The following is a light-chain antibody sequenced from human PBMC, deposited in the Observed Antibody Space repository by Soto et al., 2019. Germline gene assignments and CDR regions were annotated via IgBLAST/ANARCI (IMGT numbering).Light chain of an antibody. J-gene: IGLJ1*01. CDR3: STYAGSSTLPYV. Sequence: QSGLNQPASVSGSPGQAITISCTGTSSDVGSYNLVSWYQHHPGKAPKLMIYEVSKRPSGVSNRFSGSKSGNTASLTISGLQAEDEADYYCSTYAGSSTLPYVFGTGTKVTV. CDR2: EVS. CDR1: SSDVGSYNL. V-gene: IGLV2-23*01.